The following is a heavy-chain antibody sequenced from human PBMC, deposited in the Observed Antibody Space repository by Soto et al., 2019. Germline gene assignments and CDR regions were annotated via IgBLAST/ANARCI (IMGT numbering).Heavy chain of an antibody. D-gene: IGHD6-19*01. V-gene: IGHV3-9*01. J-gene: IGHJ4*02. CDR1: GFTFDDYA. CDR3: AKAPGTAVARYYFDY. CDR2: ISWNSGSI. Sequence: GGSLRLSCAASGFTFDDYAMHWVRQAPGKGLEWVLGISWNSGSIGYADSVKGRFTISRDNAKNSLYLQMNSLRAEDTALYYCAKAPGTAVARYYFDYWGQGTLVTVSS.